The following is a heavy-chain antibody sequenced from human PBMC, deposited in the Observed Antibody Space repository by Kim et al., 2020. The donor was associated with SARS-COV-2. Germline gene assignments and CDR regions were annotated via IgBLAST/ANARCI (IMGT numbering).Heavy chain of an antibody. CDR1: GGSFSGYY. D-gene: IGHD5-12*01. CDR3: AREWGGYGGWFDP. CDR2: INHSGST. V-gene: IGHV4-34*01. Sequence: SETLSLTCAVYGGSFSGYYWSWIRQPPGKGLEWIGEINHSGSTNYNPSLKSRVTISVDTSKNQFSLKLSSVTAADTALYYCAREWGGYGGWFDPWGQGTLVTVSS. J-gene: IGHJ5*02.